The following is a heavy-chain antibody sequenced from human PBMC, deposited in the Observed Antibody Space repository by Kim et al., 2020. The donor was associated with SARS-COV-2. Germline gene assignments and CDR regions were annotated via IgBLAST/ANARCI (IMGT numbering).Heavy chain of an antibody. J-gene: IGHJ6*02. CDR3: ARGRIVVVTAVIYYYYYYGMDV. CDR1: GGSFSGYY. CDR2: INHSGST. Sequence: SETPSLTCAVYGGSFSGYYWSWIRQPPGKGLEWMGEINHSGSTNYNPSLKSRVTISVDTSKNQFSLKLSSVTAADTAVYYCARGRIVVVTAVIYYYYYYGMDVWGQGTTVTVSS. D-gene: IGHD2-21*02. V-gene: IGHV4-34*01.